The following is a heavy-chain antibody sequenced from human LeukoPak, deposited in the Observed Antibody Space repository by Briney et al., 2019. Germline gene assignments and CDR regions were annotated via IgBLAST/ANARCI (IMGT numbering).Heavy chain of an antibody. CDR3: ARGRGDCSSTTCLTDAFDS. CDR1: GFTFSGYR. CDR2: ITSIGIST. D-gene: IGHD2-2*01. J-gene: IGHJ3*02. Sequence: AGGTLRLSCVPSGFTFSGYRTNCVRHAPGKGLLWVSRITSIGISTHYADSVKGGFTISRDNAKNTVHLQMNSLRAEDTGVFFCARGRGDCSSTTCLTDAFDSGGRGTVVTVS. V-gene: IGHV3-74*01.